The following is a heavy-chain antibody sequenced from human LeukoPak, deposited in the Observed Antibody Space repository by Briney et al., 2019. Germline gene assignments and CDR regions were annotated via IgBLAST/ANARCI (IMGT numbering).Heavy chain of an antibody. D-gene: IGHD3-3*01. CDR2: ISYDGGKQ. J-gene: IGHJ5*02. CDR1: GFTFSSYA. Sequence: GSLRLSCAASGFTFSSYAIHWVRQAPGKGLEWVAVISYDGGKQYYADSVKGRFTISRDNSKSTLYLQMNSLRAEDTAVYYCARAAGKENGYDFWFEHWGQGTLVTVSS. V-gene: IGHV3-30*04. CDR3: ARAAGKENGYDFWFEH.